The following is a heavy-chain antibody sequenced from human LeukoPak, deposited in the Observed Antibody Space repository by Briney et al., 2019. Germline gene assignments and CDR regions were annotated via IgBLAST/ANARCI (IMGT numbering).Heavy chain of an antibody. V-gene: IGHV4-39*07. CDR2: IYYSGST. Sequence: SETLSLTCTVSGGSISSSSYYWGWIRQPPGKGLEWIGSIYYSGSTYYNPSLKSRVTISVDTSKNQFSLKLSSVTAADTAVYYCARVSLCYYDSSGYCYAFDIWGQGTMVTVSS. CDR3: ARVSLCYYDSSGYCYAFDI. J-gene: IGHJ3*02. D-gene: IGHD3-22*01. CDR1: GGSISSSSYY.